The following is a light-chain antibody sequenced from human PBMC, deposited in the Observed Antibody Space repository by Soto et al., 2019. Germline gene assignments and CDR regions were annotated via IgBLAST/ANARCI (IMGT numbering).Light chain of an antibody. V-gene: IGKV3-15*01. CDR3: QQYNTWPWT. CDR1: QSISDT. Sequence: EIVMTQSPATLSVSPGGRATLSCRASQSISDTLAWYQQKPGQAPRLLIYGASKRATGFPARFSGSGSGTDFTLTISSLQSEDFEVYYCQQYNTWPWTFGQGTKVDIK. J-gene: IGKJ1*01. CDR2: GAS.